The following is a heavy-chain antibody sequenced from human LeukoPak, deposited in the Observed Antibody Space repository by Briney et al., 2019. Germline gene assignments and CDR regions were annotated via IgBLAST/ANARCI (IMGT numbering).Heavy chain of an antibody. V-gene: IGHV3-30*04. Sequence: PGGSLRLSCAASGFTFSSYAMHWVRQAPGKGLEWVAVISYDGSNKYYADSVKGRFTISRDNSKNTLYLQMNSLRAEDTAVYYCARGIYSFDYWSQGTLVTVSS. J-gene: IGHJ4*02. CDR3: ARGIYSFDY. D-gene: IGHD2/OR15-2a*01. CDR1: GFTFSSYA. CDR2: ISYDGSNK.